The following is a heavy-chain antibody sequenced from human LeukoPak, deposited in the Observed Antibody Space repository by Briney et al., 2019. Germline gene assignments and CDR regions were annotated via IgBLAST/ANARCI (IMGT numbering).Heavy chain of an antibody. D-gene: IGHD3-3*01. Sequence: PGGSLRLSCAASGFTFSSYGMSWVRQAPGKGLEWVSAISGSGGSTYYADSVKGRFTVSRDNYKNTLYLQMNSLRAEDTAVYYCATDIRWGAFDIWGQGTMVTVSS. CDR3: ATDIRWGAFDI. J-gene: IGHJ3*02. CDR1: GFTFSSYG. V-gene: IGHV3-23*01. CDR2: ISGSGGST.